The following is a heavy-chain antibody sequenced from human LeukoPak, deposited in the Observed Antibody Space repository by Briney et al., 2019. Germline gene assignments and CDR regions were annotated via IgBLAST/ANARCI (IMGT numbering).Heavy chain of an antibody. Sequence: GGSLRLSCAASGFTFSSYWMHWVRQAPGKGLVWVSRINSDGSSTSYADSVKGRFTISRDNAKNTLYLQMNSLRAEDTAVYYCASRGRGFLAFDIWGQGTMVTVSS. CDR3: ASRGRGFLAFDI. V-gene: IGHV3-74*01. CDR1: GFTFSSYW. J-gene: IGHJ3*02. D-gene: IGHD3-16*01. CDR2: INSDGSST.